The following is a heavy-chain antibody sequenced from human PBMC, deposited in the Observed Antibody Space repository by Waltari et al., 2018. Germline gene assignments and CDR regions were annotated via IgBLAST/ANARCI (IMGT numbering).Heavy chain of an antibody. Sequence: EVQLVESGGGLAQPGGSLRLSCAASGLSFSNYWMTWVRQASGKGPEGVANIKEDGSEKYYMDSVKGRFTISRDNAKNSLYLQMNNLRVEDTAVYYCTRGGLDSSWYWRDWGQGTLVTVSS. D-gene: IGHD6-13*01. V-gene: IGHV3-7*01. J-gene: IGHJ4*02. CDR2: IKEDGSEK. CDR1: GLSFSNYW. CDR3: TRGGLDSSWYWRD.